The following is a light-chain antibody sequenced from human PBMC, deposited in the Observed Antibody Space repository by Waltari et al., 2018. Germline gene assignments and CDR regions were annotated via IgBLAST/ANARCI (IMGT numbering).Light chain of an antibody. CDR1: QDIRNY. CDR2: AAS. CDR3: LQDNTFPWT. J-gene: IGKJ1*01. Sequence: DIQMTQSPSVVSASVGDRVTITCRASQDIRNYLAWFQQKPGKAPKRLIFAASSLQSGVPSRFSGSGSATEFTLTISSMQPEDFGTYYCLQDNTFPWTFGQGTRVEI. V-gene: IGKV1-17*03.